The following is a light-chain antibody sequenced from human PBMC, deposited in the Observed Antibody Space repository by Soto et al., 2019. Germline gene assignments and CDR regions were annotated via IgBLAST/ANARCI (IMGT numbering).Light chain of an antibody. J-gene: IGKJ1*01. Sequence: EIVLTQSPGTLSLSPGERATLSCRASQSVSNNYLAWYQQKPGQAPRLLIYGASNRATGIPDRCSGSGSATDFTLTISRLVAEDFAVYYCQQYGSSGTFGQGTKVDI. CDR2: GAS. V-gene: IGKV3-20*01. CDR1: QSVSNNY. CDR3: QQYGSSGT.